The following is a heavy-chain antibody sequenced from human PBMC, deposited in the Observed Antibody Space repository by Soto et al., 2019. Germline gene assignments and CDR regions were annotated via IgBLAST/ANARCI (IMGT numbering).Heavy chain of an antibody. Sequence: GASVKVSCKASGYTFTSYGISWVRQAPGQGLEWMGWISAYNGNTNYAQKLQGRVTMTTDTSTSTAYMELRSLRSDDTAVYYCARPSSNGFGDYYGMDVWGQGTTVTVS. CDR3: ARPSSNGFGDYYGMDV. V-gene: IGHV1-18*01. CDR2: ISAYNGNT. D-gene: IGHD2-8*01. CDR1: GYTFTSYG. J-gene: IGHJ6*02.